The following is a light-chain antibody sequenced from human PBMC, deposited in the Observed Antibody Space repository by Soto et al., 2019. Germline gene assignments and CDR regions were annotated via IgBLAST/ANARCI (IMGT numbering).Light chain of an antibody. CDR2: ATS. J-gene: IGKJ1*01. Sequence: DTQMTQSPSSLSASVGDRLTITCRASQSISSYLNWYQQKPGKAPKLLIYATSSLQSGVPSRFSASGSQTDFTLTISSLQPEDFATYYCQQSYTVPWTFGQGTKVEIK. CDR3: QQSYTVPWT. CDR1: QSISSY. V-gene: IGKV1-39*01.